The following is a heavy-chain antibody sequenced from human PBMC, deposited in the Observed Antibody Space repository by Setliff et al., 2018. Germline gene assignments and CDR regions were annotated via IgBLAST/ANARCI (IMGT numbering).Heavy chain of an antibody. D-gene: IGHD3-22*01. CDR3: ARERTLNTYYYDSSGYYYPRNYYYYYDMDV. V-gene: IGHV4-4*07. Sequence: SETLSLTCTVSGGSISSYYWSWIRQPAGKGLEWIGRIYTSGSTNYNPSLKSRVTMSVDTSKNQFSLKLSSVTAADTAVYYCARERTLNTYYYDSSGYYYPRNYYYYYDMDVWGKGTTVTV. CDR1: GGSISSYY. J-gene: IGHJ6*03. CDR2: IYTSGST.